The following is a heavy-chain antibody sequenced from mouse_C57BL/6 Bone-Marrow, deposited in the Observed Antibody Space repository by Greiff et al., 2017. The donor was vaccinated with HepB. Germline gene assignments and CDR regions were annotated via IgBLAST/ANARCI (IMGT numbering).Heavy chain of an antibody. J-gene: IGHJ4*01. Sequence: EVKVVESGGGLVQPGGSLKLSCAASGIDFSRYWMSWVRRAPGKGLEWIGEINPDSSTINYAPSLKDKFIISRDNAKNTLYLQMSKVRSEDTALYYCARPQEMQGYPYAMDYWGQGTSVTVSS. CDR1: GIDFSRYW. CDR3: ARPQEMQGYPYAMDY. CDR2: INPDSSTI. D-gene: IGHD6-5*01. V-gene: IGHV4-1*01.